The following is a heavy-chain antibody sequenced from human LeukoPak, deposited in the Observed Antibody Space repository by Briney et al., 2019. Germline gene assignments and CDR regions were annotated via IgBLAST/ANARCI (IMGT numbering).Heavy chain of an antibody. J-gene: IGHJ4*02. CDR3: AKGRLREGLDY. D-gene: IGHD6-25*01. CDR1: GFTFSSYA. Sequence: GGSLRLSCAASGFTFSSYAMSWVRQAPGKALEWVSTISGSGGSTYYADSVKGRFTISRDNSKNTLYLQMNSLRAEDTAVYYCAKGRLREGLDYWGQGTLVTVSS. CDR2: ISGSGGST. V-gene: IGHV3-23*01.